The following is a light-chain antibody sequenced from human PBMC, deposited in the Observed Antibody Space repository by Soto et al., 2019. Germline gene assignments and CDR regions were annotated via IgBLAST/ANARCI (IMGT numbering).Light chain of an antibody. CDR1: TSNIEENS. V-gene: IGLV1-44*01. CDR2: DDY. CDR3: TAWDDSLNAWL. J-gene: IGLJ3*02. Sequence: QSVLTQPPSASGTPGQRVTISCSGSTSNIEENSVTRYQRLPGTAPKVLIYDDYQRPSGVPDRFSGSKSGTSASLAISDLQSEDEGDYYCTAWDDSLNAWLFGGGTKLTVL.